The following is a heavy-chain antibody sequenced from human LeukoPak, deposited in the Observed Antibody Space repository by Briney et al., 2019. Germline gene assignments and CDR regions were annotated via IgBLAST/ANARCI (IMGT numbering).Heavy chain of an antibody. D-gene: IGHD3-3*01. CDR3: ARSTEWFADY. V-gene: IGHV3-48*01. Sequence: GGSLRLSCAASGFNFNVYSMNWVRQAPGKGLEWISYITSDSNTIYYADSVRGRFTISRDNAKKSAYLELSNLRVDDTAMYYCARSTEWFADYWGQGTLVTVSS. J-gene: IGHJ4*02. CDR2: ITSDSNTI. CDR1: GFNFNVYS.